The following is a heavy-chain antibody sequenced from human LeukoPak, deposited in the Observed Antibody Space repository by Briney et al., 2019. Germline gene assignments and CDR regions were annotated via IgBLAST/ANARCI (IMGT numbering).Heavy chain of an antibody. CDR3: ARVLGQWLVPFYYGMDV. CDR1: GYTFNGYY. D-gene: IGHD6-19*01. Sequence: ASVKVSCKASGYTFNGYYMHWVRQAPGQGLEWMGRINPNSGGTNYAQKFQGRVTMTRDTSISTAYMELSRLRSDDTAVYYCARVLGQWLVPFYYGMDVWGQGTTVTVSS. V-gene: IGHV1-2*06. CDR2: INPNSGGT. J-gene: IGHJ6*02.